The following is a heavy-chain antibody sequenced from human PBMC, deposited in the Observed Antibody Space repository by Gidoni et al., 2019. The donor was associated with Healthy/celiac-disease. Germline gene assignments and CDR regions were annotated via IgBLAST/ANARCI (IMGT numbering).Heavy chain of an antibody. CDR2: IIPILGIA. Sequence: QVQLVQSGAEVKKPGSSVKVSCKASGGTFSSYAISWVRQAPGQGLEWMGRIIPILGIANYAQKFQGRVTITADKSTSTAYMELSSLRSEDTAVYYCARDRGYSYGYYYYYGMDVWGQGTTVTVSS. V-gene: IGHV1-69*04. J-gene: IGHJ6*02. CDR1: GGTFSSYA. D-gene: IGHD5-18*01. CDR3: ARDRGYSYGYYYYYGMDV.